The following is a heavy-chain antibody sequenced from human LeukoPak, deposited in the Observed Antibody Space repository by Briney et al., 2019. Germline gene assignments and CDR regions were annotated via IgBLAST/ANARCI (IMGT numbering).Heavy chain of an antibody. CDR1: GDIVSSNSAA. Sequence: KTSQTLSLTCVISGDIVSSNSAAWNRIRQSPSRGLEWLGRTYYRSKWYYHYSVSMKSRITVRPDTSKNQFSLQLNSVTPEDTAVYYCARTRDLGPDYWGQGTLVTVSS. CDR3: ARTRDLGPDY. CDR2: TYYRSKWYY. V-gene: IGHV6-1*01. D-gene: IGHD1-26*01. J-gene: IGHJ4*02.